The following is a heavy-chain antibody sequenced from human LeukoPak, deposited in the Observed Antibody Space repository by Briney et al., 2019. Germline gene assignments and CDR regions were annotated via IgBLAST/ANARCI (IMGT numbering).Heavy chain of an antibody. CDR2: ISGSGGST. J-gene: IGHJ6*02. V-gene: IGHV3-23*01. CDR1: GFTLSSYA. D-gene: IGHD4-17*01. Sequence: PGGSLRLSCAASGFTLSSYAMSWVRQAPGKGLEWVSAISGSGGSTYYADSVKGRFTISRDNSKNTLYLQMNSLRAEDTAVYYCAKDFGLYGDYSYYYGMDVWGQGTTVTVSS. CDR3: AKDFGLYGDYSYYYGMDV.